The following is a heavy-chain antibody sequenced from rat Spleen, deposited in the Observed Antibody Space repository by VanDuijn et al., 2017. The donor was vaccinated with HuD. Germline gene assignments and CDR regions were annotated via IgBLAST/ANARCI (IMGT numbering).Heavy chain of an antibody. V-gene: IGHV3-1*01. CDR1: GYSITSNY. D-gene: IGHD2-2*01. Sequence: EVQLQESGPGLVKPSQSLSLTCSVTGYSITSNYWGWIRKFPGNKMEWIGHISYSGSTSYNPSPKSRISITRDTSKNQFFLQLNSVTTEDTATYYSARAGYLRDWYFDFWGPGAMVTVSS. CDR2: ISYSGST. J-gene: IGHJ1*01. CDR3: ARAGYLRDWYFDF.